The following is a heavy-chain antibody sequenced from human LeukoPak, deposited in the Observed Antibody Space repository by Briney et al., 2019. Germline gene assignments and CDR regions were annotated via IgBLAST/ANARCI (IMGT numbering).Heavy chain of an antibody. J-gene: IGHJ6*04. D-gene: IGHD3-3*01. V-gene: IGHV4-30-4*08. CDR3: ARDFWSGYYPLDV. CDR1: GGSISSGDYY. Sequence: SQTLSLTCTVSGGSISSGDYYWRWIRQPPGKGLEWIGYIYYSGSTYYNPSLKSRVTISVDTARNQFSLKLSSVTAAATAVYYCARDFWSGYYPLDVWGKGTTVTVSS. CDR2: IYYSGST.